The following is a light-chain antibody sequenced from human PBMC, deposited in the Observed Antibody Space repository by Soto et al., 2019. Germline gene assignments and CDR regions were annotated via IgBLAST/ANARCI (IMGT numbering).Light chain of an antibody. V-gene: IGKV2-30*02. CDR2: KVS. J-gene: IGKJ2*01. CDR3: MQGTHWPYT. CDR1: QSLVHSDGNTH. Sequence: DVVMTQSPLSLPVTLGQPAFISCRSTQSLVHSDGNTHLNWFQQRPGQSPRRLICKVSNRDSGVPDRFSGSASGTDFTLKISRVEAEDVGVYYCMQGTHWPYTFDQGTKLEIK.